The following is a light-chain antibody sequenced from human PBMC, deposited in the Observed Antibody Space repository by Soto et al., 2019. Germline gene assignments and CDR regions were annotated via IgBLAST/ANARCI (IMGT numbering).Light chain of an antibody. CDR1: QSVTSN. V-gene: IGKV3-15*01. CDR3: QQYNNRPPWT. J-gene: IGKJ1*01. Sequence: EGVMTQSPATLPVSPGEGVTLSCRASQSVTSNLAWYQHKPGQAPRLLIYGASTRATDVPARFSGSGSGTEFTLTISSLQSEDFAVYYCQQYNNRPPWTFGQGTKV. CDR2: GAS.